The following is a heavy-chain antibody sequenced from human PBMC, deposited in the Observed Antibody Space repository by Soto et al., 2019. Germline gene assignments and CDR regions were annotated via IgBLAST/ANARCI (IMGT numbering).Heavy chain of an antibody. Sequence: QVQLVESGGGVVQPGRSLRLSCAASGFTFSSYGMHWVRQAPGKGLEWVAVIWYDGSNKYYADSVKGRFTISRDNSKNTLYLQMNSLRAEDTAVYYCAREQWLRRGGVDYWGQGTLVTVSS. J-gene: IGHJ4*02. CDR2: IWYDGSNK. D-gene: IGHD5-12*01. V-gene: IGHV3-33*01. CDR3: AREQWLRRGGVDY. CDR1: GFTFSSYG.